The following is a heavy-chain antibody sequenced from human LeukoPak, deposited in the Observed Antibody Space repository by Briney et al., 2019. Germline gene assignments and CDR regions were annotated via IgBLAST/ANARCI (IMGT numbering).Heavy chain of an antibody. Sequence: PSETLSLTCTVSGGSVSSGSYYWSWIRQPPGKGPEWIGYIYYSGSTNYNPSLKSRVTISVDTSKNQFSLKLSSVTAADTAVYYCARDRLGGSGSYYYYWGQGTLVTVSS. CDR3: ARDRLGGSGSYYYY. V-gene: IGHV4-61*01. CDR1: GGSVSSGSYY. J-gene: IGHJ4*02. CDR2: IYYSGST. D-gene: IGHD3-10*01.